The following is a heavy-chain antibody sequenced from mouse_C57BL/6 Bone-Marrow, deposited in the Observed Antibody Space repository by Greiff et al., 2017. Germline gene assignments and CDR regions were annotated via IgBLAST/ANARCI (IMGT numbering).Heavy chain of an antibody. V-gene: IGHV1-81*01. Sequence: VQLQQSGAELARPGASVKLSCKASGYTFTSYGISWVKQRTGQGLEWIGEIYPRSGNTYYNEKFKGKATLTADKSSSTAYMELRSLTSEDSAVYFCARGYIAWFAYWGQGTLVTVSA. D-gene: IGHD2-2*01. CDR1: GYTFTSYG. CDR2: IYPRSGNT. CDR3: ARGYIAWFAY. J-gene: IGHJ3*01.